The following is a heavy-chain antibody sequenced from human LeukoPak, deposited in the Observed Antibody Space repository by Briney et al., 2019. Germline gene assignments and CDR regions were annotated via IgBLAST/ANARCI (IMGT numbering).Heavy chain of an antibody. CDR2: IYYSGST. Sequence: SETLSLTCTVSGGSISISSNYWGWIRQPPGKGLEWIGTIYYSGSTYYNPSLKSRVTISVDTSKLQFSLMLTSVTAADTAVHYCARHGSYYYHMDVWGKGTTVTVSS. D-gene: IGHD3-16*01. CDR3: ARHGSYYYHMDV. CDR1: GGSISISSNY. J-gene: IGHJ6*03. V-gene: IGHV4-39*01.